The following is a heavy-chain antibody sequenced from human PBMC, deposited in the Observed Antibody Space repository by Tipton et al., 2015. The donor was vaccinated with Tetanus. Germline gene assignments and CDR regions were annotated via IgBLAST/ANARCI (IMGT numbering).Heavy chain of an antibody. Sequence: SLRLSCAASGFTLSTYSMNWVRQAPGKGLQWVSSISLSSSYIDYADSVQGRFTISRDNAKNSLYLQMNSLRAEDTAVYYCARQDKRFVGYYDAMDVWGQGTTVIVSS. J-gene: IGHJ6*02. CDR2: ISLSSSYI. V-gene: IGHV3-21*01. CDR1: GFTLSTYS. D-gene: IGHD3-3*01. CDR3: ARQDKRFVGYYDAMDV.